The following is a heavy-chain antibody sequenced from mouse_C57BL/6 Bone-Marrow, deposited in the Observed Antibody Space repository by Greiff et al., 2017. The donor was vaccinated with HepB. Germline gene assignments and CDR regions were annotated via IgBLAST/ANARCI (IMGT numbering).Heavy chain of an antibody. J-gene: IGHJ3*01. D-gene: IGHD2-5*01. Sequence: QVQLQQSGPELVKPGASVKLSCKASGYTFTSYDINWVKQMPGQGLEWIGWIYPRDGSTKYNEKFKGKATLTVASSSSTAYMELHSLTSEDSTVYFCARPLYYSNFAYWGQGTLVTVSA. CDR1: GYTFTSYD. CDR2: IYPRDGST. V-gene: IGHV1-85*01. CDR3: ARPLYYSNFAY.